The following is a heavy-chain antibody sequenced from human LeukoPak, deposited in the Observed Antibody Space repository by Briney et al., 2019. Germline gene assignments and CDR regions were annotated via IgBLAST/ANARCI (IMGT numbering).Heavy chain of an antibody. Sequence: GGSLRLSCAASGFAFSDFWMSWVRQAPGKGLEWVANIRHDGNAKNYVRSVRGRFTISRDNAKNSLYLQMNSLTVEDTAVYYCATSHDSAGNDWGQGTLVTVSS. V-gene: IGHV3-7*01. D-gene: IGHD2-15*01. J-gene: IGHJ4*02. CDR2: IRHDGNAK. CDR1: GFAFSDFW. CDR3: ATSHDSAGND.